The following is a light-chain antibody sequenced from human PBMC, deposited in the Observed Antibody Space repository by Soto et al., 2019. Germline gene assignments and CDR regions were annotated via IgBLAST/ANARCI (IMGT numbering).Light chain of an antibody. CDR3: QQYSGYPWT. CDR1: QSIGRW. V-gene: IGKV1-5*01. J-gene: IGKJ1*01. Sequence: DIQMTQSPSTLSASVGDRVTITCRSSQSIGRWLAWFQQNPGKAPKVLIYDASTLQSGVPSRFSGSGSGTDFTLTINGLQPDDFAIYYCQQYSGYPWTFGQGSKVEIK. CDR2: DAS.